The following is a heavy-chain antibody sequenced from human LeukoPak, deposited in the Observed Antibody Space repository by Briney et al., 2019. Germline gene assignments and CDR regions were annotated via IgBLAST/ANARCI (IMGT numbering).Heavy chain of an antibody. CDR1: GGSISSYY. Sequence: SETLSLTCTVSGGSISSYYWSWIRQPPGKGLEWIGYIYYSGSTNYNPSLKSRVTISVDTSKNQFSLKLSSVTAADTAVYYCARSIHDYYGDYVFDYWGQGTLVTVSS. J-gene: IGHJ4*02. V-gene: IGHV4-59*01. D-gene: IGHD4-17*01. CDR2: IYYSGST. CDR3: ARSIHDYYGDYVFDY.